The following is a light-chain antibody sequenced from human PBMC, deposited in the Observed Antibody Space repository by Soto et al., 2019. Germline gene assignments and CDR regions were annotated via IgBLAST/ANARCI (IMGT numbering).Light chain of an antibody. CDR3: QQYGSPVT. CDR1: QSVSSSY. CDR2: GAS. V-gene: IGKV3-20*01. Sequence: EIVLTQSPGTLSLSPGEGATLSCRASQSVSSSYLAWYQQKPGQAPRLLMYGASSRATGIPDRFSGSGSGTDFTLTISRLEPEDFAVYYCQQYGSPVTFGQGTKLEIK. J-gene: IGKJ2*01.